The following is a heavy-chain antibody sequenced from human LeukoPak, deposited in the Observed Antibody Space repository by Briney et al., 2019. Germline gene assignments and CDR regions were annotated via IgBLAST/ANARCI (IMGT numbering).Heavy chain of an antibody. D-gene: IGHD3-3*01. CDR3: AKSEIFGVVIIDFGWFDP. Sequence: GGSLRLSCAASGFTFSSYWMNWARQAPGKGLEWVASINHNGNVNYYVDSVKGRFTISRDNAKNSLYLQMNSLRAEDTAVYYCAKSEIFGVVIIDFGWFDPWGQGTLVTVSS. CDR2: INHNGNVN. CDR1: GFTFSSYW. J-gene: IGHJ5*02. V-gene: IGHV3-7*03.